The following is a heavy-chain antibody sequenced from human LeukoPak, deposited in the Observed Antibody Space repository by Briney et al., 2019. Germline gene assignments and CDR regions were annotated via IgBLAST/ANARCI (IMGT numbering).Heavy chain of an antibody. J-gene: IGHJ4*02. CDR2: IYSGGTT. CDR1: GFTVSTNC. CDR3: ARVDTVMAYYFDL. V-gene: IGHV3-53*04. Sequence: GGSLRLSCAASGFTVSTNCMTWVRQAPGKGLEWVSTIYSGGTTYYADSVMGRFTISRHNSRNTLYLQMNSLRAEDTAVYYCARVDTVMAYYFDLWGQGTMVTVSS. D-gene: IGHD5-18*01.